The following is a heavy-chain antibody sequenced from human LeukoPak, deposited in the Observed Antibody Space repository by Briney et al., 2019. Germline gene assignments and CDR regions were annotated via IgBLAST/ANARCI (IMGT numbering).Heavy chain of an antibody. CDR3: ARDTAYCGGDCNYYFGMDV. D-gene: IGHD2-21*02. CDR2: INTGNGNT. J-gene: IGHJ6*02. Sequence: GASVKVSCKASGYTFTNYAMHWVRQAPGQGLEWMGWINTGNGNTKYSQKFQGRVTITRDTSASTAYMELSSLRSEDAAVYYCARDTAYCGGDCNYYFGMDVWGQGTTVTVSS. V-gene: IGHV1-3*04. CDR1: GYTFTNYA.